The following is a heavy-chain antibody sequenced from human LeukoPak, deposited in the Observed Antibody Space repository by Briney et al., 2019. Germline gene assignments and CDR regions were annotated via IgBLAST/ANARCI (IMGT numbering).Heavy chain of an antibody. CDR1: GFTFSSYW. Sequence: GGFLRLSCAASGFTFSSYWMSWVRQAPGKGLEWVANIKQDGSEKYYVDSVKGRFTISRDNAKNSLYLQMNSLRAEDTAVYYCARDPGYSGYDPAYYFDYWGQGTLVTVSS. V-gene: IGHV3-7*01. CDR3: ARDPGYSGYDPAYYFDY. D-gene: IGHD5-12*01. CDR2: IKQDGSEK. J-gene: IGHJ4*02.